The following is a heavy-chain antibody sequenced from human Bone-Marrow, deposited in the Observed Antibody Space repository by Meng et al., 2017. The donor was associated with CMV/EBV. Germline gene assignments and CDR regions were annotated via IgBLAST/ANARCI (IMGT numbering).Heavy chain of an antibody. J-gene: IGHJ4*02. D-gene: IGHD3-22*01. Sequence: GGSLRLSCAASGFTFSSYAMSWVRQAPGKGLEWVSGINWNGGSTGYADSVKGRFTISRDNAKNSLYLQMNSLRAEDTALYYCARDGSSYYYDSSGYYYWGQGTLVTVSS. CDR1: GFTFSSYA. CDR3: ARDGSSYYYDSSGYYY. V-gene: IGHV3-20*04. CDR2: INWNGGST.